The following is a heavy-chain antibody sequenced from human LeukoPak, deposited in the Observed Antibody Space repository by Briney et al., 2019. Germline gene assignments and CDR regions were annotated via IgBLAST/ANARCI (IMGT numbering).Heavy chain of an antibody. J-gene: IGHJ4*02. CDR3: ARLSARYSSGWSSYFDY. Sequence: NPSETLSLTCTVSGGSISSYYWGWIRQPPGKGLEWVGSIYYSGSTYYNPSLKSRVTISVDTSKNQFSLKLSSVTAADTAVYYCARLSARYSSGWSSYFDYWGQGTLVTVSS. V-gene: IGHV4-39*01. D-gene: IGHD6-19*01. CDR1: GGSISSYY. CDR2: IYYSGST.